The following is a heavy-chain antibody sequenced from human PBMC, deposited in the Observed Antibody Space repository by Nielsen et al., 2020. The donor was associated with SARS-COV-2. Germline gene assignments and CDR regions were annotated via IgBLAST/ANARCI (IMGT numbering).Heavy chain of an antibody. CDR1: GFTFRSYG. Sequence: GGSLRLSCAASGFTFRSYGMHWVRQAPGKGLEWVALISNDGANQYYADSVKGRFTISRDDSKNTLYLQMNSLTSEDSGVYYCAKCDGSGKDYFYMDVWGKGTTVTVSS. D-gene: IGHD3-10*01. V-gene: IGHV3-30*18. CDR2: ISNDGANQ. J-gene: IGHJ6*03. CDR3: AKCDGSGKDYFYMDV.